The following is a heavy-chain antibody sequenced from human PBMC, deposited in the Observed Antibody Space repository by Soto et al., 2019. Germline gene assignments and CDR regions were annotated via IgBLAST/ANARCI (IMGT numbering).Heavy chain of an antibody. Sequence: GGSLRLSCVASGFTFSSYGMHWVRQAPGKGLEWVAVIWYDGSNKYYADSVKGRFTISRDNSKNTLYLQMNSLRAEDTAVYYCAGEGIEKVDYWGQGTLVTVSS. D-gene: IGHD6-13*01. CDR2: IWYDGSNK. CDR1: GFTFSSYG. J-gene: IGHJ4*02. V-gene: IGHV3-33*01. CDR3: AGEGIEKVDY.